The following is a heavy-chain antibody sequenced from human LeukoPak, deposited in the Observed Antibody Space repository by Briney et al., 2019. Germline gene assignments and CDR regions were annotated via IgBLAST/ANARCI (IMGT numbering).Heavy chain of an antibody. D-gene: IGHD5-24*01. CDR3: ARLREGLYHFDS. Sequence: ASVKVSCKASGYTFTGYYIQWMRQAPGQGLEWMGWINPDSGGTKYAQSLQGRVTMTRDTSISTAYMELSRLGSDDTAVYYCARLREGLYHFDSWGQGTLVTVSP. J-gene: IGHJ4*02. V-gene: IGHV1-2*02. CDR2: INPDSGGT. CDR1: GYTFTGYY.